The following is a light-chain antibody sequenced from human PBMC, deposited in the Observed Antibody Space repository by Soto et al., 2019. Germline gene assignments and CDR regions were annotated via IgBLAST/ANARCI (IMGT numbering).Light chain of an antibody. CDR3: QHYNNCPST. Sequence: EIVMTQSPATLSVSPGERATLSCRASQSVSSNLAWYQQKPGQAPRLLIYGASTRATGIPARFSGSGSETEFTLTISSLRCEDSAVYYCQHYNNCPSTFGQGTKVEIK. CDR1: QSVSSN. J-gene: IGKJ1*01. V-gene: IGKV3-15*01. CDR2: GAS.